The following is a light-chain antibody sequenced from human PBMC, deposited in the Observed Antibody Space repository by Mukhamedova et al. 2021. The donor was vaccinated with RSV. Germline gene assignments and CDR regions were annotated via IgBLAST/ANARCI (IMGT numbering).Light chain of an antibody. J-gene: IGKJ2*01. CDR2: KAS. V-gene: IGKV1-5*03. CDR3: QQYNSYSYT. CDR1: QSISSW. Sequence: RVSQSISSWLAWYQQKPGKAPKLLIYKASSLESGVPSRFSGSGSGTEFTLTISSLQPDDFATYYCQQYNSYSYTFGQGTKLEIK.